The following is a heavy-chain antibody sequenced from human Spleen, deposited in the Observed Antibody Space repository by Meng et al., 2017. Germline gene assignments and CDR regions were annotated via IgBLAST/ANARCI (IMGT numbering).Heavy chain of an antibody. Sequence: SVKVSCKASGGTFSSHKISWVRQAPGQGLEWMGGINAVFGTTNYAQKFQDRVTITSDESTSTVYMELTRLTSEDTAVYYCASRTQAGTTGDAFDIWGQGTMVTVSS. CDR3: ASRTQAGTTGDAFDI. CDR2: INAVFGTT. V-gene: IGHV1-69*13. D-gene: IGHD1-1*01. CDR1: GGTFSSHK. J-gene: IGHJ3*02.